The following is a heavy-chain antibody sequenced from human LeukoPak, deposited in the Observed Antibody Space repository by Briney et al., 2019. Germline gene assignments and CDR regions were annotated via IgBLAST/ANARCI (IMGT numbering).Heavy chain of an antibody. CDR1: GFTFSSYG. Sequence: PGRSLRLSCAASGFTFSSYGMHWVRQAPGKGLEWEGVIRYDGSNKYYADSVKGRFTISRDNSKNTLYLQMNSLRAEDTAVYYCARGIVVVPAATLRQEYYFDYWGQGTLVTVSS. V-gene: IGHV3-33*01. CDR3: ARGIVVVPAATLRQEYYFDY. D-gene: IGHD2-2*01. CDR2: IRYDGSNK. J-gene: IGHJ4*02.